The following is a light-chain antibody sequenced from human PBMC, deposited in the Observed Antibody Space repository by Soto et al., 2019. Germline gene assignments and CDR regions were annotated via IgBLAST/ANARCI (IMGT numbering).Light chain of an antibody. V-gene: IGKV1-17*01. CDR3: SQHNSYPRT. CDR2: AAS. J-gene: IGKJ1*01. CDR1: QGVGND. Sequence: DVQMTQSPSSLSASVGDRVTITCRASQGVGNDVGWYQQKPGKAPKRLIYAASILQSGVPSRFSGGGSGTEFTLTISSLQPEDCATYFCSQHNSYPRTYAQGTKVEMK.